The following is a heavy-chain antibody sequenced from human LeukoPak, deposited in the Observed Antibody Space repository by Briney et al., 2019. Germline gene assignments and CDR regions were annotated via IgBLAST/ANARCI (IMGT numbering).Heavy chain of an antibody. Sequence: ASVKVSCKASGYTFTDYYMHWVRQAPGQGLEWMGWLNPNSGDTSYAQKFQGRVSMTRDSSISTAYMDLSDLRSDDTAVYSCARGRNIETTTMSGGSDYWGQGTLVTVSS. J-gene: IGHJ4*02. CDR3: ARGRNIETTTMSGGSDY. D-gene: IGHD5-24*01. CDR1: GYTFTDYY. CDR2: LNPNSGDT. V-gene: IGHV1-2*02.